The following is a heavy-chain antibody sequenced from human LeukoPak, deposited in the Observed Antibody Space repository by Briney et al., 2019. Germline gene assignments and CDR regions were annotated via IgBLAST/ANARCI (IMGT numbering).Heavy chain of an antibody. D-gene: IGHD6-19*01. V-gene: IGHV1-8*01. CDR1: GYTFTSYD. J-gene: IGHJ6*02. CDR3: ARRIAVAGYYYYGMDV. CDR2: MNPNSGNT. Sequence: ASVKVSCKASGYTFTSYDINWVRQATGQGLEWMGWMNPNSGNTGYAQKFQGRVTMTRNTSISTAYMELSSLRSEDTAVYHCARRIAVAGYYYYGMDVWGQGTTVTVSS.